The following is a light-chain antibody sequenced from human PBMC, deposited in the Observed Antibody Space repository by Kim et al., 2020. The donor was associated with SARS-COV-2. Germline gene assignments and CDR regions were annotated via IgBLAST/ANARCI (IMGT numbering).Light chain of an antibody. CDR3: QQYKSYPWT. CDR1: QSIGTW. CDR2: EAS. V-gene: IGKV1-5*03. J-gene: IGKJ1*01. Sequence: DIQMTQSPSTLSASVGDRVTITCRASQSIGTWLAWSQQKPGKAPKLLIYEASSLDSGVPSRFSGSGSGTEFSLTISSLQPDDFATYYCQQYKSYPWTFGQGTKVDIK.